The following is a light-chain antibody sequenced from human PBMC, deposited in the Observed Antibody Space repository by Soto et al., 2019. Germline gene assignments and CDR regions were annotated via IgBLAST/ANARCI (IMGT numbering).Light chain of an antibody. J-gene: IGKJ3*01. CDR3: QQCNSYPFT. V-gene: IGKV1-13*02. Sequence: AIQLTQSPSSLSASVGDRVTITCRASQGISSALAWYQQKPGKASKLLIYDASSLESVVPSRFSGSGSGTDFTLTISSLQPEDFATYYCQQCNSYPFTFGPGTKVDIK. CDR1: QGISSA. CDR2: DAS.